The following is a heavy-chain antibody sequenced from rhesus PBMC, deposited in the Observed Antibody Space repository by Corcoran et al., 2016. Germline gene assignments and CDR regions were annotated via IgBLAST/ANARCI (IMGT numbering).Heavy chain of an antibody. Sequence: QLQLQESGPGLVKPSETLSVTCAVSGGSISSSYWSWIRQAPGKGLEWIGSIYGSGSSTNYNPALKARVTLSVDPSKNQLSLKLSSVTAADTAVYYCASSTGTSFDYWGQGVLVTVSS. D-gene: IGHD7-45*01. CDR2: IYGSGSST. CDR3: ASSTGTSFDY. J-gene: IGHJ4*01. CDR1: GGSISSSY. V-gene: IGHV4-169*02.